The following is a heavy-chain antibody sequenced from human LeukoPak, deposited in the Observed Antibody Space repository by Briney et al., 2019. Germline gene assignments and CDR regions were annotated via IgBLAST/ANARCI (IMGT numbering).Heavy chain of an antibody. CDR1: GFTFSSYE. Sequence: GGSLRLSCAASGFTFSSYEMNWVRQAPGKGLEWVSYISSSGSTIYYADSVKGRFTISRDNSKNTLYLQMNSLRAEDTAVYYCAKQVVAATRGYWGQGTLVTVSS. D-gene: IGHD2-15*01. J-gene: IGHJ4*02. CDR3: AKQVVAATRGY. CDR2: ISSSGSTI. V-gene: IGHV3-48*03.